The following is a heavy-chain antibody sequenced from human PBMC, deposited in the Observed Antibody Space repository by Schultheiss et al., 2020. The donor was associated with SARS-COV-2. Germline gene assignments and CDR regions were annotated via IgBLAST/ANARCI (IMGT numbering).Heavy chain of an antibody. CDR1: GGSFSGYY. Sequence: SETLSLTCAVYGGSFSGYYWSWIRQPPGKGLEWIGYIYYSGSTNYNPSLKSRVTISVDTSKNQFSLKLSSVTAEDTAVYYCARPPWGVAARYYYYMDVWGKGTTVTVSS. J-gene: IGHJ6*03. V-gene: IGHV4-59*12. CDR2: IYYSGST. D-gene: IGHD6-6*01. CDR3: ARPPWGVAARYYYYMDV.